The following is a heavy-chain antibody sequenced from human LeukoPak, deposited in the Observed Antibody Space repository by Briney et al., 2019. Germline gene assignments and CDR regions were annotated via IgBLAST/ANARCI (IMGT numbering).Heavy chain of an antibody. CDR2: INPNSGGT. CDR1: GYTLTGYY. D-gene: IGHD3-22*01. CDR3: ARPRFRRYYYDSSGYYYGDAFDI. J-gene: IGHJ3*02. Sequence: ASVKVSCKASGYTLTGYYMHWVRQAPGQGLEWMGWINPNSGGTNYAQKFQGRVTMTRDTSISTAYMELSRLRSDDTAVYYCARPRFRRYYYDSSGYYYGDAFDIWGQGTMVTVSS. V-gene: IGHV1-2*02.